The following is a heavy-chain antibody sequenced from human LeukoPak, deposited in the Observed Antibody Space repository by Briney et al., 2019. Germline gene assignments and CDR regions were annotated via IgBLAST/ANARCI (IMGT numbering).Heavy chain of an antibody. J-gene: IGHJ4*02. CDR1: GFTFSSYG. CDR3: ARGGGYSTSFDY. CDR2: IRYDGSNK. Sequence: GGSLRLSCAASGFTFSSYGMHGVRQAPGKGLEWVAFIRYDGSNKYYADSVKGRFTISRDNSKNTLYLQMNSLRAEDTAVYYCARGGGYSTSFDYWGQGTLVTVSS. V-gene: IGHV3-30*02. D-gene: IGHD3-22*01.